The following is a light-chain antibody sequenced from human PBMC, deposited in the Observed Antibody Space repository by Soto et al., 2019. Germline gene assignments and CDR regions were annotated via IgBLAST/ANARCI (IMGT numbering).Light chain of an antibody. Sequence: IVLTQSPGTLSLSPGERATLSCRASQSVSSHLAWYQQKPGQAPRLLIYDASNRATGIPARFSGSGSGTDFTLTISSLEPEDFAVYYCQQRSNWPLITFGQGTRLEI. CDR1: QSVSSH. V-gene: IGKV3-11*01. CDR2: DAS. CDR3: QQRSNWPLIT. J-gene: IGKJ5*01.